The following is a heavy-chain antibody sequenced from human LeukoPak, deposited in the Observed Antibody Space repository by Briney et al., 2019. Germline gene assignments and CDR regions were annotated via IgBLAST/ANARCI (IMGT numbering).Heavy chain of an antibody. J-gene: IGHJ6*03. Sequence: SETLSLTCTVSGGSISSYYWSWIRQPPGKGLEWIGYVYYRGNTNYNPSLKSRVTISVDTSKNQFSLKLTSVTAADTAVYYCARGYLYYYYMDVWGKGTTVTVSS. CDR2: VYYRGNT. V-gene: IGHV4-59*01. CDR3: ARGYLYYYYMDV. D-gene: IGHD2/OR15-2a*01. CDR1: GGSISSYY.